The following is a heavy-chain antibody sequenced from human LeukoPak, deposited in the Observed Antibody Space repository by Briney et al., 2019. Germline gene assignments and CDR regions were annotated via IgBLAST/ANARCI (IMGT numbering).Heavy chain of an antibody. CDR1: GFTFATYA. CDR2: ISGSAGTT. Sequence: GGSLRLSCAASGFTFATYAMSWVRQAPGKGLECVSSISGSAGTTSYADSVKGRFTISRDNAKNSLYLQMNSLRAEDTAVYYCARGANDHDYWGQGTLVTVSS. V-gene: IGHV3-23*01. J-gene: IGHJ4*02. CDR3: ARGANDHDY.